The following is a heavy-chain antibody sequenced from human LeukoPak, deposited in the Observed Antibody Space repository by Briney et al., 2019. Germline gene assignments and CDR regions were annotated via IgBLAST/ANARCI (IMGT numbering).Heavy chain of an antibody. J-gene: IGHJ5*02. V-gene: IGHV4-39*07. CDR2: IHYSGSS. Sequence: SETLSLTCTVSGGSISSSTYSWDWIRQPPGKGLEWIGGIHYSGSSYDSPSLKSRVTVSVDTSKNQFSLKLSSVTAADTAVYYCARGGVNYKIAGPWGQGALVTVSS. CDR1: GGSISSSTYS. CDR3: ARGGVNYKIAGP. D-gene: IGHD3-10*01.